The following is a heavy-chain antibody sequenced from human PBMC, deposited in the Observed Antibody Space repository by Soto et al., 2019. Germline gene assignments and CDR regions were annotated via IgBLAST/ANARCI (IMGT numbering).Heavy chain of an antibody. V-gene: IGHV2-5*02. J-gene: IGHJ1*01. CDR3: VEGSPAPVPGH. D-gene: IGHD2-2*01. CDR2: IYWDDDK. CDR1: GFSLSTSGVG. Sequence: SGPTLVNPTRTLTLTCTFSGFSLSTSGVGVGWIRQPPGKALEWLGLIYWDDDKRYSPSLRSRLTITKATSKNQVVLTMTNMDPVDTATYYCVEGSPAPVPGHWGQGTLVTVSS.